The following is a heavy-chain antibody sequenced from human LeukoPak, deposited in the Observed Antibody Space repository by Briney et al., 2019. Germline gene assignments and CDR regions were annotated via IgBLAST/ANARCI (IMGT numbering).Heavy chain of an antibody. CDR3: ARRNVGATPRAHFDY. V-gene: IGHV4-38-2*02. CDR2: IYHSGST. CDR1: GYSISSGYY. D-gene: IGHD1-26*01. J-gene: IGHJ4*02. Sequence: SETLSLTCTVSGYSISSGYYWGWIRQPPGKGLEWIGSIYHSGSTYYNPSLKSRVTISVDTSKNQSSLKLSSVTAADTAVYYCARRNVGATPRAHFDYWGQGTLVTVSS.